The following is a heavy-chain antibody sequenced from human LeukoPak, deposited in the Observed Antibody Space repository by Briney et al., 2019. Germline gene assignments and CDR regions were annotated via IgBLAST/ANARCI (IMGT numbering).Heavy chain of an antibody. CDR1: GLTVSSNC. V-gene: IGHV3-21*01. D-gene: IGHD6-25*01. Sequence: GGSLRLSCAASGLTVSSNCMSWVRQAPGKGLEWVSSISSSSSYIYYADSVKGRFTISRDNSKNTLYLQMNSLRAEDTAVYYCAKDLRLYYHYMDVWGKGTTVTVSS. CDR2: ISSSSSYI. CDR3: AKDLRLYYHYMDV. J-gene: IGHJ6*03.